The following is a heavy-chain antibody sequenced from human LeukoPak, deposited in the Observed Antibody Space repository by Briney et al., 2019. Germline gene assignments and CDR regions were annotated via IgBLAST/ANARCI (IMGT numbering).Heavy chain of an antibody. J-gene: IGHJ4*02. V-gene: IGHV3-23*01. Sequence: PGGSLRLSCAASGFTFSSYAMSWVRQAPGQGLEWVSGISSSGGSTYYADSVKGRFAISRDNSKNTLYLQMTSLRAEDTAVYYCASSLGGFDYFDYWGQGTLVTVSS. CDR3: ASSLGGFDYFDY. CDR1: GFTFSSYA. D-gene: IGHD1-26*01. CDR2: ISSSGGST.